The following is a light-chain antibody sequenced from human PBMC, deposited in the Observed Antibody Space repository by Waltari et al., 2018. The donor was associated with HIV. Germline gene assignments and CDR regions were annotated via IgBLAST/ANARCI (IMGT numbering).Light chain of an antibody. CDR3: QKSSKWPYT. Sequence: EIVLTQSPATLSLSPGERATLTCRASRSVSSYLAWYQQKPGQAPRLRIYDASNRATGIPARFSGSGSGTDFTLTISSLEPEDFAVYYCQKSSKWPYTFGQGTKLEIK. J-gene: IGKJ2*01. CDR2: DAS. CDR1: RSVSSY. V-gene: IGKV3-11*01.